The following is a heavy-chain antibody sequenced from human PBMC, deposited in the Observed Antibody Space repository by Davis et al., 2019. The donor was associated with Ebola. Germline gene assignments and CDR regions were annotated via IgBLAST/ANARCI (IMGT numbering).Heavy chain of an antibody. CDR3: VRDSGYYSHDY. CDR2: IDPDGTGT. CDR1: GFTISNFH. J-gene: IGHJ4*01. V-gene: IGHV3-74*01. Sequence: PGGSLRLSCAASGFTISNFHIHWVRPTPCKALVWVARIDPDGTGTNYADSVKGRFTISRDNAKNTLSLKMNSLRVEDTAVYYCVRDSGYYSHDYWGHGTLVTVSS. D-gene: IGHD5-12*01.